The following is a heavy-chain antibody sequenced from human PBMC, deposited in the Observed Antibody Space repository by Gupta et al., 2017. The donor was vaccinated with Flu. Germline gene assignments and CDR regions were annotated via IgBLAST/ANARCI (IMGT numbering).Heavy chain of an antibody. CDR1: GYSFTSYW. CDR3: ARLGPDPIVVVPAAIFYYYGMDV. V-gene: IGHV5-51*03. CDR2: IYPGDSDT. Sequence: EVQLVQSGAEVKKPGESLKISCKGSGYSFTSYWIGWVRQMPGKGLEWMGIIYPGDSDTRYSPSFQGQVTISADKSISTAYLQWSSLKASDTAMYYCARLGPDPIVVVPAAIFYYYGMDVWGQGTTVTVSS. J-gene: IGHJ6*02. D-gene: IGHD2-2*02.